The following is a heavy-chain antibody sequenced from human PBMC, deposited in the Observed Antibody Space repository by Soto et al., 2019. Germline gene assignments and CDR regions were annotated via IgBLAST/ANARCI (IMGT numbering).Heavy chain of an antibody. CDR2: ISGSGGST. Sequence: GGSLRLSCAASGFTFSSYAMSWVRQAPGKGLEWVSAISGSGGSTYYADSVKGRFTISRDNSKNTLYLQMNSLRAEDMAVYYSAKDTYCYDSIAHWGAFDIWGQGTMVTVSS. V-gene: IGHV3-23*01. J-gene: IGHJ3*02. D-gene: IGHD3-22*01. CDR3: AKDTYCYDSIAHWGAFDI. CDR1: GFTFSSYA.